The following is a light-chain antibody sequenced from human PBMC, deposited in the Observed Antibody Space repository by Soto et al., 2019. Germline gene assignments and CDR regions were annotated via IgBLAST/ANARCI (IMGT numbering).Light chain of an antibody. Sequence: QTVVTQPPSVSGAPGQGVTISCTGGSSNIGAGYDVHWYQHLPGTSPKLLIYGNHNRPSGVPDRFSGSKSGTSASLAITALQAEDEADYYCQSYDSSLSGSWVFGGGTKLNVL. J-gene: IGLJ3*02. V-gene: IGLV1-40*01. CDR1: SSNIGAGYD. CDR3: QSYDSSLSGSWV. CDR2: GNH.